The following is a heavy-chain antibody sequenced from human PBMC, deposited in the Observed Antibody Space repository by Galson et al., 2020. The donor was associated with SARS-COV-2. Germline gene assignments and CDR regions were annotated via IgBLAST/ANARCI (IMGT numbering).Heavy chain of an antibody. Sequence: YDINWVRQATGEGLEWMGWMNPKSGNTGYVQKFQGRVTMTGDTSTSTAYMELSNLRSEDTGVYYCARVWERGFSYGNWFDPWGQGTLVTVSS. CDR1: YD. V-gene: IGHV1-8*01. CDR3: ARVWERGFSYGNWFDP. J-gene: IGHJ5*02. CDR2: MNPKSGNT. D-gene: IGHD5-18*01.